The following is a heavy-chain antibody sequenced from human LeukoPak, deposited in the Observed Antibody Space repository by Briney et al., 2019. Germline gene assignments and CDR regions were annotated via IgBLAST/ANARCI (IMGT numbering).Heavy chain of an antibody. J-gene: IGHJ4*02. CDR2: IYYSGST. CDR3: ARRAVAGKIDY. CDR1: GGSISSGDYY. Sequence: SETLFLTCTVSGGSISSGDYYWSWIRQPPGKGLEWIGYIYYSGSTYYNPSLKSRVTISVDTSKNQFSLKLSSVTAADTAVYYCARRAVAGKIDYWGQGTLVTVSS. V-gene: IGHV4-30-4*01. D-gene: IGHD6-19*01.